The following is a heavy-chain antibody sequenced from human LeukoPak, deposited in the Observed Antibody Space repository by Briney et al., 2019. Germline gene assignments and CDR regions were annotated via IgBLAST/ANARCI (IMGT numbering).Heavy chain of an antibody. Sequence: ASETLSLTCTVSGGSISSYYWSWIRQPPGKGLEWIGYIYYSRSTNYNPSLKSRVTISVDTSKNQFSLKLSSVTAADTAVYYCARVPSYYDFWSDSYYYYMDVWGKGTTVTVSS. CDR1: GGSISSYY. D-gene: IGHD3-3*01. V-gene: IGHV4-59*01. CDR2: IYYSRST. J-gene: IGHJ6*03. CDR3: ARVPSYYDFWSDSYYYYMDV.